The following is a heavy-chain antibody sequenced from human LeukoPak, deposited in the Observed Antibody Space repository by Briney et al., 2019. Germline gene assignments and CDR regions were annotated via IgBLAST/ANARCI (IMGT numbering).Heavy chain of an antibody. V-gene: IGHV3-53*01. CDR1: GFTVSSNY. Sequence: PGGSLRLSCAASGFTVSSNYMSWVRQAPGKGLGWVSVIYSGGSTYYADSVKGRFTISRDNSKNTLYLQMNSLRAEDTAVYYCASSSSSLDYYYYYGMDVWGQGTTVTVSS. CDR2: IYSGGST. D-gene: IGHD6-6*01. CDR3: ASSSSSLDYYYYYGMDV. J-gene: IGHJ6*02.